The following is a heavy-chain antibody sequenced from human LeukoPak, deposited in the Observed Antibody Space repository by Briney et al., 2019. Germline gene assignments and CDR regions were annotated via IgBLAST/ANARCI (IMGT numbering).Heavy chain of an antibody. Sequence: WASVKVSCKASGGTFSSYAISWVRQAPGQGLEWMGGIIPIFGTANYAQKFQGRVTITADESTSTAYMELSSLRSEDTAVYYCARDVEVRFFRVSYYYGVDVWGQGTTVTVSS. CDR2: IIPIFGTA. CDR3: ARDVEVRFFRVSYYYGVDV. J-gene: IGHJ6*02. CDR1: GGTFSSYA. V-gene: IGHV1-69*01. D-gene: IGHD3-3*01.